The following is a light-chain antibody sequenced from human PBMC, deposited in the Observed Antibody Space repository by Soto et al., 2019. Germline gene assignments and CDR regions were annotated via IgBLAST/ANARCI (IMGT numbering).Light chain of an antibody. CDR2: DAS. CDR3: QQRSNWPLT. J-gene: IGKJ4*01. CDR1: QSISIN. V-gene: IGKV3-11*01. Sequence: EIVLTQSPGTLSVSPGDRVTLSCRASQSISINLAWYQHKPGQAPRLLIYDASNRATGIPARFSGSGSGTDFTLTISSLEPEDFAVYYCQQRSNWPLTFGGGTKVDIK.